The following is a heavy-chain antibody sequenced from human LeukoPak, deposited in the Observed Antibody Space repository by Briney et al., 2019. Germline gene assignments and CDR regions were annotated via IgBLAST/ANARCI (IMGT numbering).Heavy chain of an antibody. V-gene: IGHV3-30*02. CDR3: AKVFGSTGLFDS. D-gene: IGHD1-14*01. CDR2: IRYDGRLT. Sequence: GGSLRLSCAASGFSFSSHGMHWVRQAPGKGLEWLTFIRYDGRLTQYADSVMGRFTISRDNSKNTLYLQMNSLTPEDTAVYFCAKVFGSTGLFDSWGQGTLVTVSS. CDR1: GFSFSSHG. J-gene: IGHJ5*01.